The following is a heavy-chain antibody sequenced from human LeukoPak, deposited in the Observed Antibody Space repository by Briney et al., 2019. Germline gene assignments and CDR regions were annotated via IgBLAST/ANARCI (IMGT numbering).Heavy chain of an antibody. D-gene: IGHD2-2*01. CDR1: GFTFSSYA. CDR3: AREYCSSTSCYWDWFDP. CDR2: ISYDGSNK. Sequence: GRSLRLSCAASGFTFSSYAMHWVRQAPGKGLEWVAVISYDGSNKYYADSVKGRFTISRDNSKNTLYLQMNSLRAEDTAVYYCAREYCSSTSCYWDWFDPWGQGTLVTVSS. J-gene: IGHJ5*02. V-gene: IGHV3-30*01.